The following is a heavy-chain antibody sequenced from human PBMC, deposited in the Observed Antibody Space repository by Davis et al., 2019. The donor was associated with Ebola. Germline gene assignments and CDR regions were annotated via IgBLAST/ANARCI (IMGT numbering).Heavy chain of an antibody. D-gene: IGHD3-3*01. CDR3: ARDQSPNHTGGICGY. J-gene: IGHJ4*02. Sequence: ASVKVSCKASGYTFTNYGITWVRQAPGQGLEWMGWINPHNGNTNYAQNVQGRVIMTSDTATTTAYMEVGSLRSDDTAVYYCARDQSPNHTGGICGYWGQGTLVTVSS. V-gene: IGHV1-18*04. CDR2: INPHNGNT. CDR1: GYTFTNYG.